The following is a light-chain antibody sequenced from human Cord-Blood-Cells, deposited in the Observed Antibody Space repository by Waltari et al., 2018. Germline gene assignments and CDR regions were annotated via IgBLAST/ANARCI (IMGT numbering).Light chain of an antibody. CDR2: AAS. Sequence: AIRMTQSPPSLSAPTGYRVTITCRASQGISSYLAWYQQKPGKAPKLLIYAASTLQSGVPSRFSGSGSGTDFTLTISCLQSEDFATYYCQQYYSYPLTFGGGTKVEIK. CDR1: QGISSY. V-gene: IGKV1-8*01. CDR3: QQYYSYPLT. J-gene: IGKJ4*01.